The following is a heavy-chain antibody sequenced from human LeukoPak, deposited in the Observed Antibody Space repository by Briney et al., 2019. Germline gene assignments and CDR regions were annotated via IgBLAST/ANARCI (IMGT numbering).Heavy chain of an antibody. CDR2: VHYSGDT. V-gene: IGHV4-39*01. CDR1: GGSLTYASHY. J-gene: IGHJ5*02. D-gene: IGHD6-13*01. CDR3: ARSSAAAGPSHNWLDP. Sequence: SETLSLTCSVSGGSLTYASHYWGWIRQPPGKGLEWIGSVHYSGDTYYKPSLRSRVTISVDTSKNQFSLKLTSVTAADSAVYYCARSSAAAGPSHNWLDPWGQGTLVTVPS.